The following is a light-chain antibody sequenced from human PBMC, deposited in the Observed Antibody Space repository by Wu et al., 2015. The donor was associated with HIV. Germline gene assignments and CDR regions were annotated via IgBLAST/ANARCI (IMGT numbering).Light chain of an antibody. V-gene: IGKV3-15*01. Sequence: EVVLTQSSATLSVSPGERATLSCRASQSVGSTLAWYQQKPGQAPKLLIYETSTRAADIPARFSGSGSGTEFTLTISSMQSEDSAVYFCQQYHNWPQLAWTFGQGTKVEIK. CDR3: QQYHNWPQLAWT. CDR2: ETS. J-gene: IGKJ1*01. CDR1: QSVGST.